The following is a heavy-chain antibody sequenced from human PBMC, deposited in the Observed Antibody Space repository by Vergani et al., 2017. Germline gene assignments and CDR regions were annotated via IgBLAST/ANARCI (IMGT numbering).Heavy chain of an antibody. CDR2: ISWDGGST. Sequence: EVQLVESGGVVVPPGGSLRLSCAASGFTFDDYAMHWVRQAPGKGLEWVSLISWDGGSTYYADSVKGRFTISRDNSKNSLYLQMNSLRAEDTALYYCAKGAKVNYGSGSDYYFDYWGQGTLVTVSS. CDR1: GFTFDDYA. V-gene: IGHV3-43D*03. CDR3: AKGAKVNYGSGSDYYFDY. D-gene: IGHD3-10*01. J-gene: IGHJ4*02.